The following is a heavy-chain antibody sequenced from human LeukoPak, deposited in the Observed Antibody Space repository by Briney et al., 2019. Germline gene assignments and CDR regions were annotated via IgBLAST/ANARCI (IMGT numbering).Heavy chain of an antibody. CDR1: GFTFSNYW. Sequence: GGSLRPSCAASGFTFSNYWMHWVRHAPGKGLVWVSRIYTDETTTSYADSVKGRFTISRDNAKNSLYLQMNSLSAEDTAVYYCARGLYYSGSGSYYEPESYFDYWGQGTLVTVSS. V-gene: IGHV3-74*01. CDR2: IYTDETTT. J-gene: IGHJ4*02. D-gene: IGHD3-10*01. CDR3: ARGLYYSGSGSYYEPESYFDY.